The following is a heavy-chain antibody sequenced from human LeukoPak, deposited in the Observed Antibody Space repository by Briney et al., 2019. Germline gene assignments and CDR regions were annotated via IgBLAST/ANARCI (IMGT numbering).Heavy chain of an antibody. CDR3: ARESVFIRADTAYFGYNWFDP. D-gene: IGHD5-18*01. V-gene: IGHV1-69*01. CDR2: IIPIFGTA. J-gene: IGHJ5*02. Sequence: SVKVSCTASGGTFSIYAISWVRQAPGQGLEWMGGIIPIFGTANYAQKFQGRVTITADESTSTAYMELSSLRSEDTAVYYCARESVFIRADTAYFGYNWFDPWGQGTLVTVSS. CDR1: GGTFSIYA.